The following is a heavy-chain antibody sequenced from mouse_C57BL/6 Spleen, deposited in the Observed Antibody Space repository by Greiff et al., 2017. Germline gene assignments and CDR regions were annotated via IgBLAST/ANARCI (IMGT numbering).Heavy chain of an antibody. CDR1: GYTFTSYW. J-gene: IGHJ4*01. V-gene: IGHV1-64*01. CDR3: ARSSYLYAMDY. Sequence: QVQLQQPGAELVKPGASVKLSCKASGYTFTSYWMHWVKQRPGQGLEWIGMIHPNSGSTNYNEKFKSKATLTVDKSSSTAYMKLSSLTSEDSAVYYCARSSYLYAMDYWGQGTSVTVSS. D-gene: IGHD5-5*01. CDR2: IHPNSGST.